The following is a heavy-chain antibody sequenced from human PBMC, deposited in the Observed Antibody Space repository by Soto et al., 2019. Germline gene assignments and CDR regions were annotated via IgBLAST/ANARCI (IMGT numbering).Heavy chain of an antibody. V-gene: IGHV4-30-4*01. CDR3: ARSPYSSSSINWFDP. J-gene: IGHJ5*02. CDR2: IYYSGNT. D-gene: IGHD6-6*01. Sequence: SETLSLTCTVSGGSISGADYYWSWIRQPPGRGLEWIGYIYYSGNTYYHPSLKSRVTISLDTSKNHFSLKVKSVTAADTAVYFCARSPYSSSSINWFDPWGQGTVVTVSS. CDR1: GGSISGADYY.